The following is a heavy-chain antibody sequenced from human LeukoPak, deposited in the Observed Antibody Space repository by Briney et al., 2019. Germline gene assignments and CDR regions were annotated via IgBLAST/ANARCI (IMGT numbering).Heavy chain of an antibody. CDR2: INPNSGGT. Sequence: ASVKVSCKASGYTFTSYGISWVRQAPGQGLEWMGWINPNSGGTNYAQKFQGRVTMTRDTSISTAYMELSRLRSDDTAVYYCARLSRSGYCSSTSCYGDYWGQGTLVTVSS. J-gene: IGHJ4*02. D-gene: IGHD2-2*01. CDR1: GYTFTSYG. V-gene: IGHV1-2*02. CDR3: ARLSRSGYCSSTSCYGDY.